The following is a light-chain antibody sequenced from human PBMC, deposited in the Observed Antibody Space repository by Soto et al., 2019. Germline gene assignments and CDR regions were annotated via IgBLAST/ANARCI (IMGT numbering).Light chain of an antibody. Sequence: EIVMTQSPATLSVSPGERATLSCRASQSVSSNLAWYQQKPGQAPSLLIYGASTRATAIPARFSGSGSGTEFTLTISSLQSEDFAVYYCQQYNNWPPMAFGLGTKVEIK. CDR1: QSVSSN. CDR3: QQYNNWPPMA. CDR2: GAS. V-gene: IGKV3-15*01. J-gene: IGKJ1*01.